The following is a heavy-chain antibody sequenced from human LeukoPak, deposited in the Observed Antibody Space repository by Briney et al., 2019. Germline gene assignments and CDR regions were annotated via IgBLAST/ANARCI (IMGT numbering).Heavy chain of an antibody. V-gene: IGHV5-51*01. CDR2: IYPGDSDT. CDR1: GYSFTSYW. J-gene: IGHJ4*02. CDR3: ARRSKGTTIVTSYFEY. Sequence: GESLKISCKGSGYSFTSYWIGWVRQMPGKGLEWMGIIYPGDSDTRYSPSFQGQVTISADKSINTAYLQWSSLKASDTAIYYCARRSKGTTIVTSYFEYWGQGTLVTVSS. D-gene: IGHD4-17*01.